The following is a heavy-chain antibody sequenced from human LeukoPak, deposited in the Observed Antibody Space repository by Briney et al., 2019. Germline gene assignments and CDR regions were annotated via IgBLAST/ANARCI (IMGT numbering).Heavy chain of an antibody. CDR1: GFTFSSYA. CDR2: ISYDGSNK. Sequence: GGSLRLSCAASGFTFSSYAMHWVRQAPGKGLEWVAVISYDGSNKYYADSVKGRFTFSRDNSKNTLYLQMNSLRAEDTAVYYCARDDIVLMVYASTYWGQGTLVTVSS. D-gene: IGHD2-8*01. V-gene: IGHV3-30-3*01. J-gene: IGHJ4*02. CDR3: ARDDIVLMVYASTY.